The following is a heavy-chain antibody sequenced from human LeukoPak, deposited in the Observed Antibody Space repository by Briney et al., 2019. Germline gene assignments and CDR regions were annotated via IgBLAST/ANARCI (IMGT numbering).Heavy chain of an antibody. Sequence: SETLSLTCTVSGGSISSYSWSWIRQPPGKGLENIGYIYHIGTTNYNPSLKSRVTISLDTSKDQFSLNLSSVTAADTAMYYCARGCNRYDSSGYHCYWGQGTLVTVSS. CDR1: GGSISSYS. V-gene: IGHV4-59*01. CDR2: IYHIGTT. CDR3: ARGCNRYDSSGYHCY. J-gene: IGHJ4*02. D-gene: IGHD3-22*01.